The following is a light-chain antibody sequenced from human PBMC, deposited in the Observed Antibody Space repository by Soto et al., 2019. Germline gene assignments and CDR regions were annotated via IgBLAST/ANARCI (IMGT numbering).Light chain of an antibody. CDR2: EVT. J-gene: IGLJ1*01. V-gene: IGLV2-23*02. Sequence: QSVLTQPASVSGSPGQSITIPCTGTSGDVGSYNLVSWYQQHPGKAPKLLIYEVTDRPSGVSNRFSGSKSGNTASLTISGLQPDDEADYYCCSYAGNSEVFGTGTKVTVL. CDR3: CSYAGNSEV. CDR1: SGDVGSYNL.